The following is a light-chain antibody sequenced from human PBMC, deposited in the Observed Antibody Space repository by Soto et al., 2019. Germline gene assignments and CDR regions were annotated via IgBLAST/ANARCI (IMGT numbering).Light chain of an antibody. CDR2: DAS. J-gene: IGKJ3*01. CDR3: QQFNNYPLT. CDR1: QGISSA. V-gene: IGKV1D-13*01. Sequence: AIQLTQSPSSLSASVGDRVTITCRASQGISSALAWYQQKPGKAPKLLIYDASSLESGVPSRFSGSGSGTDFTLTISSLQPDDFETYYCQQFNNYPLTFGTGTKVDIX.